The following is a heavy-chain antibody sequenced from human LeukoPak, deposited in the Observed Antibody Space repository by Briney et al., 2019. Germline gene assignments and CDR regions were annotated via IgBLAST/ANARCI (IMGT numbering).Heavy chain of an antibody. D-gene: IGHD3-10*01. CDR3: ARDGDFYGSGTLDS. Sequence: SQTLSLTCAISGDSISSYTAAWNWIRQSPSRGLEWLVRTYYRSRWLLDYAVPVRSRITINADTSKNRFSVQLASVTPDDTAVYYCARDGDFYGSGTLDSWGQGTLVTVSS. V-gene: IGHV6-1*01. CDR2: TYYRSRWLL. CDR1: GDSISSYTAA. J-gene: IGHJ5*01.